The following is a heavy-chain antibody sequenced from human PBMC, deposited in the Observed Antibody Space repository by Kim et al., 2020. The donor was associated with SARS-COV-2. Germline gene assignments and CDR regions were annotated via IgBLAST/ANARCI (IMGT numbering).Heavy chain of an antibody. CDR1: GGSFSGYY. D-gene: IGHD2-15*01. CDR3: ARGRVVVAATRKRVYYMDV. V-gene: IGHV4-34*01. CDR2: INHSGST. J-gene: IGHJ6*03. Sequence: SETLSLTCAVYGGSFSGYYWSWIRQPPGKGLEWIGEINHSGSTNYNPSLKSRVTISVDTSKNQFSLKLSSVTAADTAVYYCARGRVVVAATRKRVYYMDV.